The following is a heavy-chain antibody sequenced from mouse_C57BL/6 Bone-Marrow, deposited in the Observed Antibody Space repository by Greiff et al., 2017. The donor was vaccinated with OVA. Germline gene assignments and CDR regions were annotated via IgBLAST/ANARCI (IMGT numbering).Heavy chain of an antibody. CDR1: GYSITSGYY. D-gene: IGHD2-2*01. V-gene: IGHV3-6*01. CDR3: ARGGLQQYYFAY. CDR2: ISYDGSN. J-gene: IGHJ2*01. Sequence: ESGPGLVKPSPSLSLTCSVSGYSITSGYYWNWIRQFPGNKLEWMGYISYDGSNNYNPSLKNRISITRDTSKNQFFLKLNSMTTEDTATYDYARGGLQQYYFAYWGQGTTLTVSS.